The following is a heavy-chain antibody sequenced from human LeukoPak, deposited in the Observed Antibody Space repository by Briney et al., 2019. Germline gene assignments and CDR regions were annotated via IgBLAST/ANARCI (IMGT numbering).Heavy chain of an antibody. J-gene: IGHJ3*02. CDR1: GFTFSSYV. Sequence: GGSLRLSCAASGFTFSSYVMSWVRQAPGKGLEWVSIITAAGAGTHYTDSVKGRFTISRDNSKNTLYLQMISLRAEDTAVYYCAKLTRSLSNAFDTWGQGTMVTVSS. V-gene: IGHV3-23*01. CDR2: ITAAGAGT. D-gene: IGHD2/OR15-2a*01. CDR3: AKLTRSLSNAFDT.